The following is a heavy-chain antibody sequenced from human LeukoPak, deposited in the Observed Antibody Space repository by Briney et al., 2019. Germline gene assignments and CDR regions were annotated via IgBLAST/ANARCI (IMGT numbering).Heavy chain of an antibody. CDR2: IFYSGNT. CDR1: GGYVSNSCYC. Sequence: SETLSLTCTVSGGYVSNSCYCWAWMRQPPGKGLEWIGSIFYSGNTFHNPSLKSRVTISVDTFRNQFSLKLSSVSAADTAVYFCSSHSSQDPHPFSRGQGTLVTVSS. D-gene: IGHD2/OR15-2a*01. J-gene: IGHJ4*02. CDR3: SSHSSQDPHPFS. V-gene: IGHV4-39*01.